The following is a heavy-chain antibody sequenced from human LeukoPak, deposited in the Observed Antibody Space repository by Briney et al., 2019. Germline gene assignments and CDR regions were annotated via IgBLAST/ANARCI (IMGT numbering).Heavy chain of an antibody. D-gene: IGHD4-17*01. CDR2: ISSSSSYI. Sequence: GGSLRLSCAASGFTFSSYSMNWVRQAPGKGLEWVSPISSSSSYIYYADSVKGRFTISRDNAKNSLYLQMNSLRAEDTAVYYCASDYYGDYVFDYWGQGTLSPSPQ. CDR3: ASDYYGDYVFDY. V-gene: IGHV3-21*01. CDR1: GFTFSSYS. J-gene: IGHJ4*02.